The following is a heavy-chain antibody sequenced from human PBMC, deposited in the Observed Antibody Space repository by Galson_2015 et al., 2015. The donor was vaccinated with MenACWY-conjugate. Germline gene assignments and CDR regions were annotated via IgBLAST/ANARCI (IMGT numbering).Heavy chain of an antibody. D-gene: IGHD6-13*01. CDR1: GFTFSNYA. J-gene: IGHJ3*02. CDR3: AKGFYRGPVGNAFDI. CDR2: ISDSGDTT. Sequence: SLRLSCAASGFTFSNYAMSWVRQAPGKGLGWVSTISDSGDTTYFADSVRGRFTVSRDNSKNTLYLQINSLRAEDTAVFYCAKGFYRGPVGNAFDIWGQGTMVTVSS. V-gene: IGHV3-23*01.